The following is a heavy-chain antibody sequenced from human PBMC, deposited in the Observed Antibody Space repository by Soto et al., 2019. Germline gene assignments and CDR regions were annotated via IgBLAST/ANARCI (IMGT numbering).Heavy chain of an antibody. Sequence: QVLLVQSGAEAKRPGSSVKVSCKASGGTFDNYVLNWVRQAPGQGLEWVVGIIPSSETTNYAQKFQGRLTLIADANIVYMELSSLRSDDTAIYYCARRHVSSIHFLRFDDWGQGTLVTVSS. D-gene: IGHD3-3*02. CDR3: ARRHVSSIHFLRFDD. CDR2: IIPSSETT. J-gene: IGHJ4*02. V-gene: IGHV1-69*01. CDR1: GGTFDNYV.